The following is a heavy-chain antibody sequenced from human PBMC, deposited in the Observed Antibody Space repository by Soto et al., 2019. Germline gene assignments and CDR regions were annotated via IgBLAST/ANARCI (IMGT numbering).Heavy chain of an antibody. CDR3: AKRAPYYDFWSGYGGSSFDY. V-gene: IGHV3-23*01. J-gene: IGHJ4*02. D-gene: IGHD3-3*01. CDR2: ISGSGGST. Sequence: GESLKISCAASGFTFSSYAMSWVRQAPGKGLEWVSAISGSGGSTYYADSVKGRFTISRDNSKNTLYLQMNSLRAEDTAVYYCAKRAPYYDFWSGYGGSSFDYWGQGTLVTVSS. CDR1: GFTFSSYA.